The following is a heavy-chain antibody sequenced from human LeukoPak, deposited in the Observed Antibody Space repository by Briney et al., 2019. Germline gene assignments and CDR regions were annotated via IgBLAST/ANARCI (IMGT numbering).Heavy chain of an antibody. Sequence: SETLSLTCAVYGGSFSGYYWSWIRQPPGKGLEWIGEINHSGSTNYNPSLKSRVTISVDTSKNQLSLKLSSVTAADTAVYYCAREAKYYYEPWGQGTLVTVSS. CDR2: INHSGST. CDR1: GGSFSGYY. J-gene: IGHJ4*02. D-gene: IGHD3-22*01. V-gene: IGHV4-34*01. CDR3: AREAKYYYEP.